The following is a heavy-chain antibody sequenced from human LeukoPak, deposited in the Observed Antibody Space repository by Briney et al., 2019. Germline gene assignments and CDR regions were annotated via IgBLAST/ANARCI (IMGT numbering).Heavy chain of an antibody. CDR2: IYYSGST. Sequence: SETLSLTCTVSGGSISSYYWSWIRQPPGKGLEWIGYIYYSGSTNYNPSLQSRVTISVDTSKNQFSLKLSSLTAADTAVYYCARDYGGNSASRWFDSWGQGTLVTVSS. CDR1: GGSISSYY. J-gene: IGHJ5*01. V-gene: IGHV4-59*01. D-gene: IGHD4-23*01. CDR3: ARDYGGNSASRWFDS.